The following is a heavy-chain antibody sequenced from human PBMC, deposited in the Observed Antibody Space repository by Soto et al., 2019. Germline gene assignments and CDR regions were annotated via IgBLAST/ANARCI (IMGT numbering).Heavy chain of an antibody. J-gene: IGHJ6*02. CDR2: ISAYNGNT. CDR1: GYTFTSYG. Sequence: QVQLVQSGAXXXXPGASVKVSCKASGYTFTSYGISWVRQAPGQGLEWMGWISAYNGNTNYAQKLQGRVTMTTDTSTSTAYMELRSLRSDDTAVYYCAFHYGDYASYYYYYGMDVWGQGTTVTVSS. V-gene: IGHV1-18*01. D-gene: IGHD4-17*01. CDR3: AFHYGDYASYYYYYGMDV.